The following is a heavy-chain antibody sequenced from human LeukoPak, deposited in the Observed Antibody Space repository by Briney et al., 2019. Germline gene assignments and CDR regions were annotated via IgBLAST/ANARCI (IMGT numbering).Heavy chain of an antibody. V-gene: IGHV3-64*01. CDR3: ARDLSINGGNTNGYFDY. CDR1: GFTFSSYA. D-gene: IGHD2-15*01. CDR2: ISSNGGGT. J-gene: IGHJ4*02. Sequence: GGSLRLSCAASGFTFSSYALHWVRQAPGKGLEYVSGISSNGGGTYYANSVKDRFTISRDNSKNTLYLQMGSLRAEDMGVYYCARDLSINGGNTNGYFDYWGQGTLVTVSS.